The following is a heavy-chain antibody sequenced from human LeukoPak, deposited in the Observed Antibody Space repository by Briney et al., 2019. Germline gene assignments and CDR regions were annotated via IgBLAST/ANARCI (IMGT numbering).Heavy chain of an antibody. D-gene: IGHD3-10*02. CDR1: GFTFKNAW. CDR3: AELGITIIGGV. J-gene: IGHJ6*04. V-gene: IGHV3-48*04. Sequence: GGSLRLSCEASGFTFKNAWMIWVRQAPGKGPEWVSYISSSGSTIYYADSVKGRFTISRDNAKNSLYLQMNSLRAKDTAVYYCAELGITIIGGVWGKGTTVTISS. CDR2: ISSSGSTI.